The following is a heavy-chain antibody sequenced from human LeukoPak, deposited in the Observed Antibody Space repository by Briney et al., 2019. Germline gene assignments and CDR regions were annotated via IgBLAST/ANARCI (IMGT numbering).Heavy chain of an antibody. Sequence: PGGSLRVSCAASAFSISWYALSWVRQAPGKGLEWVSSISGAGVSANYADSVRGRFTISRDNSKKTVYLQMSSLRAEDTAIYYCATSDIAPYYFDNWGQGTQVTVSS. V-gene: IGHV3-23*01. D-gene: IGHD5-12*01. CDR1: AFSISWYA. CDR2: ISGAGVSA. J-gene: IGHJ4*02. CDR3: ATSDIAPYYFDN.